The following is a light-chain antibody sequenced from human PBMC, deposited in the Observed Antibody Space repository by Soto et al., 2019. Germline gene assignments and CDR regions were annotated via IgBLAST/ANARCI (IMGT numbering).Light chain of an antibody. J-gene: IGLJ1*01. V-gene: IGLV2-23*02. CDR3: CSDAGTSSYL. CDR1: NSDLGSFNF. Sequence: ALTQPASVSGSPGQSITISCTRTNSDLGSFNFVSWYQQHPGKAPKVMIYEVAKRPSGISDRFSGSKSGNTASLTISGFQVEDEADYYCCSDAGTSSYLFGTGTKVTVL. CDR2: EVA.